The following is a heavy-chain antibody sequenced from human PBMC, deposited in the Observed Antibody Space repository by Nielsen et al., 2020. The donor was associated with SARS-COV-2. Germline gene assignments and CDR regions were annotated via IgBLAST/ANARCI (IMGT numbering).Heavy chain of an antibody. CDR1: GFTFSNYW. CDR3: TRDGHHWDLDV. D-gene: IGHD1-26*01. J-gene: IGHJ6*04. Sequence: GGSLRLSCAASGFTFSNYWMHWVRQAPGKGLVWVARVSMDGRGTNYADSVKGRFTISRDNAENTLHLDMSSLRVGDSAVYYCTRDGHHWDLDVWGKGASVTVSA. CDR2: VSMDGRGT. V-gene: IGHV3-74*01.